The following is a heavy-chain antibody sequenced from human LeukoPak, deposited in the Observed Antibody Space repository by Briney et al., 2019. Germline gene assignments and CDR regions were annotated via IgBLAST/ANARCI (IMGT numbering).Heavy chain of an antibody. CDR2: IYASGST. CDR3: ARGPHCSGGACYSVSDY. J-gene: IGHJ4*02. Sequence: SETLSLTCIVSGGSMSSGSYYWSWIRQPAGRGLEWIGRIYASGSTNYNPSLKSRVTISLDMSKNQFSLKLSSVTAADTAVYYCARGPHCSGGACYSVSDYWGQGTLVTVSS. CDR1: GGSMSSGSYY. V-gene: IGHV4-61*02. D-gene: IGHD2-15*01.